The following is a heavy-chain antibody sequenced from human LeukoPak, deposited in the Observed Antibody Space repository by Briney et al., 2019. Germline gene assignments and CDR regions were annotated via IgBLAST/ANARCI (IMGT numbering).Heavy chain of an antibody. CDR3: AREDYYDSGSNDY. CDR1: GYTFTSYA. Sequence: ASVKVSCKASGYTFTSYAMHWVRQAPGQRLEWMGWINAGNGNTKYSQEFQGRVTITRNTSISTAYMELSSLRSEDTAVYYCAREDYYDSGSNDYWGQGTLVIVSS. V-gene: IGHV1-3*03. CDR2: INAGNGNT. J-gene: IGHJ4*02. D-gene: IGHD3-22*01.